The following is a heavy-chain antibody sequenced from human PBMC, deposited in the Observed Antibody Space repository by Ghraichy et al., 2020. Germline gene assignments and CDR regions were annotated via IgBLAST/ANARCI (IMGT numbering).Heavy chain of an antibody. CDR3: ARGTPDSGGIAAAGTWGFDY. CDR2: IYYSGST. J-gene: IGHJ4*02. Sequence: SETLSLTCTVSGGSISSSSYYWGWIRQPPGKGLEWIGSIYYSGSTYYNPSLKSRVTISVDTSKNQFSLKLSSVTAADTAVYYCARGTPDSGGIAAAGTWGFDYWGQGTLVTVSS. D-gene: IGHD6-13*01. CDR1: GGSISSSSYY. V-gene: IGHV4-39*01.